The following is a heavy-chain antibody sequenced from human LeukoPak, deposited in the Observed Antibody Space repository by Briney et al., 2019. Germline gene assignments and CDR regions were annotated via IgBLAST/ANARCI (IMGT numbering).Heavy chain of an antibody. Sequence: SGGSLRLSCEASGFTFRNASMTWVRQAPGKGLEWVGRIKTKTDGGTTDYAAPVKGRFIISRDDSKNTLYLQMNSLKTEDTAVYFCAHRNTAMVRIDYWGQGTLVTVSS. J-gene: IGHJ4*02. D-gene: IGHD5-18*01. V-gene: IGHV3-15*01. CDR2: IKTKTDGGTT. CDR1: GFTFRNAS. CDR3: AHRNTAMVRIDY.